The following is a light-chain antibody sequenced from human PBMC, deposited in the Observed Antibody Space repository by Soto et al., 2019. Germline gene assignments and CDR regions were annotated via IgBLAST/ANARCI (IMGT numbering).Light chain of an antibody. J-gene: IGLJ2*01. CDR2: DVS. V-gene: IGLV2-14*01. Sequence: SALTQPASVSGSPGQSITISCTGTSSDVGGYNYVSWYQQHPGKAPKLMIYDVSNRPSGVSNRFAGSKSANTASLTISGLQEEDEADYYCSSYTGSSTYVLFGGGTKLTVL. CDR3: SSYTGSSTYVL. CDR1: SSDVGGYNY.